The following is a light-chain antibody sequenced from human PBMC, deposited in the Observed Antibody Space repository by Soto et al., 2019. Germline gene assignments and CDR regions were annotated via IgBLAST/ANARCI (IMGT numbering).Light chain of an antibody. CDR2: GAS. CDR3: QQYDSGPPSDP. CDR1: QSVGSY. V-gene: IGKV3-15*01. J-gene: IGKJ2*01. Sequence: EIVMTQSPATLSVSLGDRATLSCRASQSVGSYLAWYQQKPGQAPRLLIYGASTRATGIPARFSGSGSETDFPPTISSLQSEDFAVYYCQQYDSGPPSDPFGQGTKLES.